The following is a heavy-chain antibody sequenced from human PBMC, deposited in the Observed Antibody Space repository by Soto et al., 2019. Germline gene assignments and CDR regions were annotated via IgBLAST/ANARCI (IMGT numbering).Heavy chain of an antibody. V-gene: IGHV4-34*01. D-gene: IGHD6-19*01. J-gene: IGHJ4*02. CDR1: GGSFSGYY. CDR3: ARKSSRGYSSGWYPGYFDY. Sequence: SETLSLTCAVYGGSFSGYYWSWIRQPPGKGLEWIGEINHSGSTNYNPSLKSRVTISVDTSKNQFSLKLSSVTAADTAVYYCARKSSRGYSSGWYPGYFDYWGQGTLVTVSS. CDR2: INHSGST.